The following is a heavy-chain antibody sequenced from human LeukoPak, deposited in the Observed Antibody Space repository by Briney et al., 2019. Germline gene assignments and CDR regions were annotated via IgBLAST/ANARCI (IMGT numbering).Heavy chain of an antibody. CDR2: INTNTGNP. CDR3: ARDRVGARGSSLLGIAAAGSYNWFDP. CDR1: GYTFTSYA. V-gene: IGHV7-4-1*02. J-gene: IGHJ5*02. Sequence: ASVKVSCKASGYTFTSYAMNWVRQAPGQGLEWMGWINTNTGNPTYAQGFTGRFVFSLDTSVSTAYLQISSLKAEDTAVYYCARDRVGARGSSLLGIAAAGSYNWFDPWGQGTLVTVSS. D-gene: IGHD6-13*01.